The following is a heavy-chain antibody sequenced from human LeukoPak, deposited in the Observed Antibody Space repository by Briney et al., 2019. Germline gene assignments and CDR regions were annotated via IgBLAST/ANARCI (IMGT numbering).Heavy chain of an antibody. CDR1: GFTFSNYW. D-gene: IGHD6-13*01. CDR3: ASGRQLGY. V-gene: IGHV3-7*01. J-gene: IGHJ4*02. CDR2: IKEDGSEK. Sequence: GGSLRLSCAASGFTFSNYWMSWVRQAPGKGLEWVANIKEDGSEKYYVDSVKGRFTISRDNARNSLYLQMNSLRAEDTAVYYCASGRQLGYWGQGTLVAVSS.